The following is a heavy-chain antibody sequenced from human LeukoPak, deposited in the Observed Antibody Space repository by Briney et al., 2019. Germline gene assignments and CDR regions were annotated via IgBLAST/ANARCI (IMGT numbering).Heavy chain of an antibody. CDR1: GGSFSGYY. J-gene: IGHJ4*02. V-gene: IGHV4-34*01. CDR2: INRSGST. CDR3: ARGRWYYGSGSYLDY. Sequence: PSETLSLTCVVYGGSFSGYYWSWIRQPPGKGLEWIGEINRSGSTNYNPSLKSRVTISVDTSKNQFSLKLSSVTAADTAAYYCARGRWYYGSGSYLDYWGQGTLVTVSS. D-gene: IGHD3-10*01.